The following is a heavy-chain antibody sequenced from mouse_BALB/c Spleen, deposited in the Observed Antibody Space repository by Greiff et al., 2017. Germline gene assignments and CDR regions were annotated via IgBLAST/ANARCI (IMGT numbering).Heavy chain of an antibody. CDR1: GFTFSSYG. V-gene: IGHV5-6*02. CDR2: ISSGGSYT. D-gene: IGHD2-4*01. J-gene: IGHJ4*01. Sequence: DVKLVESGGDLVKPGGSLKLSCAASGFTFSSYGMSWVRQTPDKRLEWVATISSGGSYTYYPDSVKGRFTISRDNARNILYLQMSSLRSEDTAMYYCARAMITTRAMDYWGQGTSVTVSS. CDR3: ARAMITTRAMDY.